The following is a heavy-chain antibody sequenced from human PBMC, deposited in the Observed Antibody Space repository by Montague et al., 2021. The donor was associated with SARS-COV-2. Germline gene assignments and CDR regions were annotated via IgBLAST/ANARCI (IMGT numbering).Heavy chain of an antibody. Sequence: SETLSLTCTVSGGSISSYYWSWIRQPPGKGLEWIGYTYYSGSTNYNPSLKSRVTISVDTSKNQFSLKLSSVTAADTAVYYCAREPYYYDSSGYPYYYYYGMDVWGQGTTVTVSS. CDR3: AREPYYYDSSGYPYYYYYGMDV. V-gene: IGHV4-59*01. CDR1: GGSISSYY. CDR2: TYYSGST. D-gene: IGHD3-22*01. J-gene: IGHJ6*02.